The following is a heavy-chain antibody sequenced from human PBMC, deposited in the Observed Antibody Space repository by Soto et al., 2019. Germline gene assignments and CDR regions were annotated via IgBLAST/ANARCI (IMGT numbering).Heavy chain of an antibody. CDR1: GFTFDDYA. D-gene: IGHD3-9*01. CDR3: AKGLRYILTGYYDDAFDI. CDR2: ISWNSGSI. Sequence: GGSLRLSCAASGFTFDDYAMHWVRQAPGKGLEWVSGISWNSGSIGYADSVKGRFTISRDNAKNSLYLQINSLRAEDTALYYCAKGLRYILTGYYDDAFDIWGQGTMVTVSS. V-gene: IGHV3-9*01. J-gene: IGHJ3*02.